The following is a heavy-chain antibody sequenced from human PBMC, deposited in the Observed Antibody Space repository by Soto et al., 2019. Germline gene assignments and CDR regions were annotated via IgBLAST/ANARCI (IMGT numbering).Heavy chain of an antibody. CDR2: VSGYNYNT. D-gene: IGHD2-8*01. CDR3: GRSSSMLGAGWSDS. J-gene: IGHJ5*01. CDR1: GYSFRSYG. Sequence: QVQLEQSGPEVKKSGASVKVSCKASGYSFRSYGINWVRQAPGQGLEWIGWVSGYNYNTKYAQKLQGRITVTTDTSTNTAYMELRSLRSDDTAVYYCGRSSSMLGAGWSDSRGRGTLVTVSS. V-gene: IGHV1-18*01.